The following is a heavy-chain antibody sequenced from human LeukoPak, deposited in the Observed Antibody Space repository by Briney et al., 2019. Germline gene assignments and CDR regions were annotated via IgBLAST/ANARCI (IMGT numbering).Heavy chain of an antibody. CDR1: GGSISSGDYY. CDR3: ARGPRIVVVVAATHYWFDP. D-gene: IGHD2-15*01. V-gene: IGHV4-30-4*01. J-gene: IGHJ5*02. CDR2: IYYSGST. Sequence: SQTLSLTCTVSGGSISSGDYYWSWIRQPLGKGLEWIGYIYYSGSTYYNPSLKSRVTISVDTSKNQFSLKLSSVTAADTAVYYCARGPRIVVVVAATHYWFDPWGQGTLVTVSS.